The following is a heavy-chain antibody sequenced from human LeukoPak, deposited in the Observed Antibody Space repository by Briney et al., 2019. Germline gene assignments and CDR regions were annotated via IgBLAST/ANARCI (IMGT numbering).Heavy chain of an antibody. CDR2: IYYTGST. Sequence: SETLSLTCTVSGGSINSYYWSWMRQPPGKGLEWIGYIYYTGSTNYNPSLKSRVTISVDTSKNQFSLKLNSVTAADTAVYYCARAGYDFWSGYGNLNWFDPWGQGTLVTVSS. CDR1: GGSINSYY. CDR3: ARAGYDFWSGYGNLNWFDP. V-gene: IGHV4-59*01. D-gene: IGHD3-3*01. J-gene: IGHJ5*02.